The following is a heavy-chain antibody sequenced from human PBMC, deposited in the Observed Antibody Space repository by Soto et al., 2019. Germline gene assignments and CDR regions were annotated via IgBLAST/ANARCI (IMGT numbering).Heavy chain of an antibody. CDR1: GYTFTSYG. Sequence: QVQLVQSGAEVKKPGASVQVSCKASGYTFTSYGISWVRQAPGQGLDWMGWISAYNGNTKYAQDLQGRVTMTTDTSTSTAYMELRSLRSDDTAVYYCARFSGGSYNTYYFYYGMDVWGQGTTVTVSS. D-gene: IGHD2-15*01. J-gene: IGHJ6*02. CDR3: ARFSGGSYNTYYFYYGMDV. CDR2: ISAYNGNT. V-gene: IGHV1-18*01.